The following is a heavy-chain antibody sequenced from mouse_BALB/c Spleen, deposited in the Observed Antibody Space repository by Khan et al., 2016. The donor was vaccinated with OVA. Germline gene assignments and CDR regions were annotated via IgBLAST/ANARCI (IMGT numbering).Heavy chain of an antibody. D-gene: IGHD2-2*01. CDR1: GYSITSGYY. Sequence: LQESGRGLVKPSQSLSLTCSVTGYSITSGYYWNWIRQFPGNKLEWVGYISYDGSYNYNPSLKNRISITRDTAKKQLYLKLNTVTAEDTATYYCASKSNGYGAYWGQGTMVTVS. CDR2: ISYDGSY. J-gene: IGHJ3*01. CDR3: ASKSNGYGAY. V-gene: IGHV3-6*02.